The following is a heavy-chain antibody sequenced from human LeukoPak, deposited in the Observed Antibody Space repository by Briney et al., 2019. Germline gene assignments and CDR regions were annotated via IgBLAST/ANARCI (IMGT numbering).Heavy chain of an antibody. CDR1: GFTFSSYS. CDR2: ISSSSSYI. J-gene: IGHJ3*02. CDR3: ARVERCSSTSCYKRGGDAFDI. D-gene: IGHD2-2*02. V-gene: IGHV3-21*01. Sequence: GGSLRLSCAASGFTFSSYSVNWVRQAPGKGLEWVSSISSSSSYIYYADSVKGRFTISRDNAKNSLYLQMNSLRAEDTAVYYCARVERCSSTSCYKRGGDAFDIWGQGTMVTVSS.